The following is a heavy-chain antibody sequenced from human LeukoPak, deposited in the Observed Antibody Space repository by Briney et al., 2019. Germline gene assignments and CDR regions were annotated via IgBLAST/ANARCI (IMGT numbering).Heavy chain of an antibody. CDR2: ISYDGSNK. V-gene: IGHV3-30-3*01. CDR1: GFTFSSYA. J-gene: IGHJ4*02. CDR3: ARQGGQLGPEYFDY. Sequence: GESLRLSCAASGFTFSSYAMHWVRQAPGKGLEWVAVISYDGSNKYYADSVKGRFTISRDNSKNTLYLQMNSLRAEDTAVYYCARQGGQLGPEYFDYWGQGTLVTVSS. D-gene: IGHD6-6*01.